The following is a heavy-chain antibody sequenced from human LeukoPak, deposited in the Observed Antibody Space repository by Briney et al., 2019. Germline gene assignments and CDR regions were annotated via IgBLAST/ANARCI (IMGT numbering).Heavy chain of an antibody. CDR3: TTAHPIWFGGTNIDY. Sequence: GGSLRLSCAASGFTFNNAWMTWVRQAPGKGLEWVGRIKSKTDGGTTDYAAPVKGRFTISRDDSKDTLYLQMNSLKTEDTALYYCTTAHPIWFGGTNIDYWGQGTLVTVSS. CDR1: GFTFNNAW. CDR2: IKSKTDGGTT. J-gene: IGHJ4*02. D-gene: IGHD3-10*01. V-gene: IGHV3-15*01.